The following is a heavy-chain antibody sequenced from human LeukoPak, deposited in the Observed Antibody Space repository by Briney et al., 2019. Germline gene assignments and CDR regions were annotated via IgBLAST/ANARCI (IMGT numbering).Heavy chain of an antibody. V-gene: IGHV7-4-1*02. CDR2: INTNTGDP. CDR3: ARATSGDCTNGVCYFFDY. Sequence: AASVKVSCKASGYTFTSYAMNWVRQAPGQGLEWMGWINTNTGDPTYAQGFTGRFVFSLDTSVSTAYLQISSLKAEDTAVYYCARATSGDCTNGVCYFFDYWGQGTLVTVSS. J-gene: IGHJ4*02. CDR1: GYTFTSYA. D-gene: IGHD2-8*01.